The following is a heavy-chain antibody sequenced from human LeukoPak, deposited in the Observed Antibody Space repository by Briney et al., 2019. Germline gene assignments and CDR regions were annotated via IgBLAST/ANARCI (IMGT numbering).Heavy chain of an antibody. Sequence: QPGRSLRLSCAASGFTFSNHGMQWVRQAPGKGLEWVAFISYDGSNKYYADSVKGRFTISRDNSKNTLYLQMNSLRAEDTAVYYCARDYSSSWLRFFDYWGQGTLVTVSS. CDR3: ARDYSSSWLRFFDY. CDR1: GFTFSNHG. CDR2: ISYDGSNK. D-gene: IGHD6-6*01. J-gene: IGHJ4*02. V-gene: IGHV3-30*03.